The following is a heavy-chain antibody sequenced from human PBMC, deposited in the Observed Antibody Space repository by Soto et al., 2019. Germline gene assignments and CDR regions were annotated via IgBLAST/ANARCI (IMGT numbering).Heavy chain of an antibody. CDR3: AREIERLLGY. Sequence: GGSLRLSCAASGFTFSSCAMHRVRQATGKGLEWVALISYDGSNKYYADSVKGRFTNSRDNSKNPLFVKKNSLRAEDTAVYYCAREIERLLGYWGQGTLVTVSS. CDR1: GFTFSSCA. CDR2: ISYDGSNK. V-gene: IGHV3-30-3*01. J-gene: IGHJ4*02. D-gene: IGHD3-3*01.